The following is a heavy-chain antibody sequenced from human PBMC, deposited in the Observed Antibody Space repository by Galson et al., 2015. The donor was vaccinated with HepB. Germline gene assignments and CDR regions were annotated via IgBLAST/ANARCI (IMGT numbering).Heavy chain of an antibody. Sequence: SLRLSCAASGFTFSSYGMHWVRQAPGKGLEWVAVISHDGSNKYYADSVKGRFTISRDNSKNTLYLQMNSLRAEDTAVYYCAKDLNYYFDYWGQGTLVTVSS. V-gene: IGHV3-30*18. J-gene: IGHJ4*02. CDR1: GFTFSSYG. CDR3: AKDLNYYFDY. CDR2: ISHDGSNK.